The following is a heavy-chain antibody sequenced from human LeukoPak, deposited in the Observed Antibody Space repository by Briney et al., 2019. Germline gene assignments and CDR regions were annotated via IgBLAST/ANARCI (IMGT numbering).Heavy chain of an antibody. V-gene: IGHV1-18*01. CDR3: ARGGSGWPRQAFDI. J-gene: IGHJ3*02. CDR2: ISAYNGNT. CDR1: GYTFTSYG. Sequence: ASVKVSCKASGYTFTSYGISWVRQAPGQGLEWMGWISAYNGNTNYAQKFQGRVTMTRNTSISTAYMELSSLRSEDTAVYYCARGGSGWPRQAFDIWGQGTMVTVSS. D-gene: IGHD6-19*01.